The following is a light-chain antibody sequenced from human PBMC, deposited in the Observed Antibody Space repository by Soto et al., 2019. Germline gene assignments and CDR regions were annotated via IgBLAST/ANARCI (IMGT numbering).Light chain of an antibody. CDR2: DVS. V-gene: IGLV2-14*01. CDR1: SSDVGGYNY. Sequence: QSVLTQPASVPGSPGQSITISCTGTSSDVGGYNYVSWYQQHPGKAPNLMIYDVSNRPSGVSNRFSGSKSGNTASLTISGLQAEDEADYYCSSYTSSSTQVFGTGTKVTVL. J-gene: IGLJ1*01. CDR3: SSYTSSSTQV.